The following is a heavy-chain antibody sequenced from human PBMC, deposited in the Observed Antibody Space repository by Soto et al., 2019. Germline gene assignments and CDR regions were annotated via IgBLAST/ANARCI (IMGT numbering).Heavy chain of an antibody. Sequence: PSETLSLTCTVSGGSVSSGSDYWSWIRQPPGKGLEWIGHIYNSESTNYNPSLKSRVTISAGTSKSQFSLKLTSMTAADTAVYFCARVKGYTYGYDPRYYFDYWGQGTLVTVSS. J-gene: IGHJ4*02. D-gene: IGHD5-18*01. CDR3: ARVKGYTYGYDPRYYFDY. CDR1: GGSVSSGSDY. V-gene: IGHV4-61*01. CDR2: IYNSEST.